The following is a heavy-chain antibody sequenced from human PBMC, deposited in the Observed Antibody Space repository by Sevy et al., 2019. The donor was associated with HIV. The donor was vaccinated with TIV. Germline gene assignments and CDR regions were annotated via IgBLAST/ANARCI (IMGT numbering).Heavy chain of an antibody. CDR2: IKPDGSDK. J-gene: IGHJ4*02. V-gene: IGHV3-7*01. CDR1: GFTFRTYW. Sequence: GESLKISCAASGFTFRTYWMSWVRQAPGKGSEWVANIKPDGSDKNYMDSVKGRFTISRDNAKNSLYLHVSSLRAEDTAVYYCARLSSPMPDSGWYDFFDHWGQGTLVTVSS. CDR3: ARLSSPMPDSGWYDFFDH. D-gene: IGHD6-19*01.